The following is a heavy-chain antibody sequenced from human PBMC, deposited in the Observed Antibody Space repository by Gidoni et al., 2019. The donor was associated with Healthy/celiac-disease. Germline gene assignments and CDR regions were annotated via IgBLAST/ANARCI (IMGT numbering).Heavy chain of an antibody. V-gene: IGHV3-30*18. D-gene: IGHD6-13*01. CDR3: AKDKEGSSWHFDY. CDR1: GFTFSSYV. Sequence: QVQLVESGGGVVQPGRSLRLSCASSGFTFSSYVMHLVRQAPGKGLGWVAVISYDGSNKYYADSVKGRFTISRDNSKNTLYLQMNSLRAEDTAVYYCAKDKEGSSWHFDYWGQGTLVTVSS. CDR2: ISYDGSNK. J-gene: IGHJ4*02.